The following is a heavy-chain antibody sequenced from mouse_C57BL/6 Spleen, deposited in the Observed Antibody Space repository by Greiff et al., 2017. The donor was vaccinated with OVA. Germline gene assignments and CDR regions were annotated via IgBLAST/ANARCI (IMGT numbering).Heavy chain of an antibody. D-gene: IGHD3-2*02. CDR1: GYSITSGYD. J-gene: IGHJ2*01. V-gene: IGHV3-1*01. CDR2: ISYSGST. CDR3: ARENSSGYVLDY. Sequence: EVQLVESGPGMVKPSQSLSLTCTVTGYSITSGYDWHWIRHFPGNKLEWMGYISYSGSTNYNPSLKSRISITHDTSKNHFFLKLNSVTTEDTATYYCARENSSGYVLDYWGQGTTRTVSS.